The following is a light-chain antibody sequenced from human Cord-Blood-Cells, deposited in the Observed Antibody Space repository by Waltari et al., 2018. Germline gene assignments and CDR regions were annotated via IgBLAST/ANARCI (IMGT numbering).Light chain of an antibody. CDR2: KDS. Sequence: SYELPQPPSVSVSPGHTARITCSGDALPKQHAYWYQQKPGQAPVMVIYKDSERPSGIPERFSGSSSGTTVTLTISGVQAEDEADYYCQSADSSGTYYVFGTGTKVTVL. CDR1: ALPKQH. V-gene: IGLV3-25*03. J-gene: IGLJ1*01. CDR3: QSADSSGTYYV.